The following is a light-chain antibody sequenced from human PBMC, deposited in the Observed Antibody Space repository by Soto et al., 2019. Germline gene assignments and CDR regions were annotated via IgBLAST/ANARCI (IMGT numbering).Light chain of an antibody. J-gene: IGKJ5*01. CDR3: QQYDDLLT. CDR2: DAS. V-gene: IGKV1-33*01. Sequence: DIQMTQSPSSLSASVGDRVTITCRASHHINNYLNWYQQKPGKAPKLLLYDASNLETGVPSRFSGSVSGTDFTFTISSLQSEDVATYYCQQYDDLLTFGQGTRLEIK. CDR1: HHINNY.